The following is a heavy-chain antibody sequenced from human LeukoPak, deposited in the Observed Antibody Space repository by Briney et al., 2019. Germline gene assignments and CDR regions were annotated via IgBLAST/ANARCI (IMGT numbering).Heavy chain of an antibody. CDR3: AEVVGPTGLDH. J-gene: IGHJ4*02. CDR2: IWKDGSNT. D-gene: IGHD1-26*01. V-gene: IGHV3-33*06. Sequence: PGRSLRLSCAASGFTFSSYNMHWVRQAPGKGLEWVALIWKDGSNTYYADSVKGRFTISRDNSKNTLYLQMNSLRPEDTAVYYCAEVVGPTGLDHWGQGTLLTVSS. CDR1: GFTFSSYN.